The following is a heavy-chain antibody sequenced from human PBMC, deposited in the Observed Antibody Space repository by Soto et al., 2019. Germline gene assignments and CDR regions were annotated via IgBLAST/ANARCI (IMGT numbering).Heavy chain of an antibody. V-gene: IGHV1-2*02. CDR3: ARDLAKGGGSAGFDY. CDR1: GYTFTVYY. Sequence: ASVKVSCKASGYTFTVYYMHWVRQAPGQGLEWMGWINPKSGGTMYPQKFQGRVTMTWDTSISTAYMALTRLRSDDTAVYYCARDLAKGGGSAGFDYWGHRTLFTVYS. CDR2: INPKSGGT. D-gene: IGHD2-15*01. J-gene: IGHJ4*01.